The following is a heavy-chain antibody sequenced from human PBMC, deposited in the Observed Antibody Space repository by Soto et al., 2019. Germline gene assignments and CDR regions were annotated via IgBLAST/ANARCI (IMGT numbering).Heavy chain of an antibody. J-gene: IGHJ4*02. Sequence: EVQLLESGGGLVQPGGSLRLSCAASGFTFSSYAMSWVRQAPGKGLEWVSAINGSGGSTYYADSGKGRFTISRDNSKNTLYLQMNSLRAEDTAVYYCAKDLNYDFWSGNFDYWGQGTLVTVSS. CDR1: GFTFSSYA. V-gene: IGHV3-23*01. CDR2: INGSGGST. D-gene: IGHD3-3*01. CDR3: AKDLNYDFWSGNFDY.